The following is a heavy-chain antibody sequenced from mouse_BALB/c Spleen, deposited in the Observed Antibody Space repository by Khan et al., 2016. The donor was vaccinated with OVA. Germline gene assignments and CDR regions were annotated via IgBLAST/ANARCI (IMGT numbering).Heavy chain of an antibody. CDR1: GFSLTNYG. CDR2: IWSDGST. V-gene: IGHV2-6-1*01. CDR3: ARQPYEHYNIMDY. Sequence: QMQLEESGPGLVAPSQSLSITCTISGFSLTNYGVHWIRQPPGKGLEWLVVIWSDGSTTYNSALKSRLTITKDNSKSQFFLQMNSLQTDDTAIYFCARQPYEHYNIMDYWGQGTSVTVSS. D-gene: IGHD1-1*01. J-gene: IGHJ4*01.